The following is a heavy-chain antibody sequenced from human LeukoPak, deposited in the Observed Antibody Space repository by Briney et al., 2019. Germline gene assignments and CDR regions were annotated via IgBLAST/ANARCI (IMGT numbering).Heavy chain of an antibody. J-gene: IGHJ5*02. CDR1: GGTFSSYT. V-gene: IGHV1-69*02. CDR3: ARQIVVVPAAMSLNWFDP. D-gene: IGHD2-2*01. CDR2: IIPILGIA. Sequence: ASVKVSCKASGGTFSSYTISWVRQAPGQGLEWMGRIIPILGIANYAQKFQGRVTITADESTSTAYMELSSLRSEDTAVYYCARQIVVVPAAMSLNWFDPWGQGTLVTVSS.